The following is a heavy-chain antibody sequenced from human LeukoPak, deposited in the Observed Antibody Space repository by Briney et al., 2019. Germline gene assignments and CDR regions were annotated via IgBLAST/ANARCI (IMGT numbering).Heavy chain of an antibody. CDR1: GFTFTDYW. D-gene: IGHD6-13*01. V-gene: IGHV3-7*01. Sequence: LGGSLRLSCAVSGFTFTDYWMNWVRQAPGKGLEWVASIRQDGSEKTYVDSVKGRSTISRDNTKNSLSLQVNSLRVEDTAVYYCARDGTAAGLYFDLWGQGTLVTVSS. J-gene: IGHJ4*01. CDR3: ARDGTAAGLYFDL. CDR2: IRQDGSEK.